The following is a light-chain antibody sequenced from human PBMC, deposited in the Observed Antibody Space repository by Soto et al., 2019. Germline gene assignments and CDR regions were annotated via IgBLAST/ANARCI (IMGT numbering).Light chain of an antibody. CDR1: SSNIGDNY. CDR3: GSWDSSLSVNWV. Sequence: QSVLTQPPSVSAAPGQKVTISCSGSSSNIGDNYVSWYRQLPGTAHKLLIYENDKRPSEIPDRFSASKSGTSDTLGITGLQTGDEADYYCGSWDSSLSVNWVFGGGTKLTVL. V-gene: IGLV1-51*02. CDR2: END. J-gene: IGLJ3*02.